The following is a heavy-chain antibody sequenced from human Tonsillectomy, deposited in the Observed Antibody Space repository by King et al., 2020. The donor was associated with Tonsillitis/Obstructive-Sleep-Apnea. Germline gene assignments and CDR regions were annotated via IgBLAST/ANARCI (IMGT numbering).Heavy chain of an antibody. CDR3: ARSYDFWSAYYMPDYYYMDV. V-gene: IGHV3-21*01. CDR1: RFTFSSYS. CDR2: ISSSSSYI. Sequence: VQLVESGGGLVKPGGSLRLSCAASRFTFSSYSMNWVRQAPGKGLEWVSSISSSSSYIYYADSVKGRFTISRDNAKNSLYLKMNSLRAEDTAVYYCARSYDFWSAYYMPDYYYMDVLGKGTTVTVSS. D-gene: IGHD3-3*01. J-gene: IGHJ6*03.